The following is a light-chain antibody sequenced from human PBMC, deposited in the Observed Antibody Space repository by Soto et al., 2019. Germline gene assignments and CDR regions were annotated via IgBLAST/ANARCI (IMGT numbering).Light chain of an antibody. J-gene: IGLJ2*01. V-gene: IGLV2-14*03. CDR2: DVN. Sequence: QSVLTQPASVAGSPGQSITISSTGTRSAIGGLYNYVSWYQQHPGKAPKLLIYDVNDRPSGVSDRFSGSKSGNTASLTISGLQAEDEADYFCSAYSSGATHVVFGGGTQLTVL. CDR1: RSAIGGLYNY. CDR3: SAYSSGATHVV.